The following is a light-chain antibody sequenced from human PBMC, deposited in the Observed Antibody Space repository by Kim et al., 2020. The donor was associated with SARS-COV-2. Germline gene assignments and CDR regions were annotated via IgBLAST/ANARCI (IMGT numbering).Light chain of an antibody. CDR1: SLRSNY. Sequence: SSELTQDPAVSVALGQTVRITCQGDSLRSNYATWYQQKPGQAPILVIYGKNNRPSGIPDRFSASSSGNTASLTITGTQAGDEADYYCNSRDSNGNVVFGG. J-gene: IGLJ2*01. V-gene: IGLV3-19*01. CDR2: GKN. CDR3: NSRDSNGNVV.